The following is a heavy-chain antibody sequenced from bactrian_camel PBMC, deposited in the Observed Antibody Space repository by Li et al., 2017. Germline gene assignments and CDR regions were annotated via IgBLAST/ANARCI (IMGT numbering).Heavy chain of an antibody. D-gene: IGHD6*01. V-gene: IGHV3S1*01. CDR3: AVDRGTGCKFRAGTAY. CDR1: ADTYRSNC. J-gene: IGHJ4*01. CDR2: VHTNAARS. Sequence: QVQLVESGGGSVQTGGSLRLSCVASADTYRSNCIGWFRQAPGKQREGLAAVHTNAARSYYADSVKGRFTISQDSAKSTVTLQMNNLTPEDTARYYCAVDRGTGCKFRAGTAYWGQGTQVTVS.